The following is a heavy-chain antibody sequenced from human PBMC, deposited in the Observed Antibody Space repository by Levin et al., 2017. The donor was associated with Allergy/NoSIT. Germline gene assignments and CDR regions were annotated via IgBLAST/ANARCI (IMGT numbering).Heavy chain of an antibody. V-gene: IGHV5-51*01. D-gene: IGHD2-2*01. CDR3: ARSDCSSSSCYAESWFDP. J-gene: IGHJ5*02. CDR1: GYPFTSYW. Sequence: KVGESLKISCKGSGYPFTSYWIAWVRQMPGKGLEWMGTIYPGDSDTRYRPSFQGQVTISADKSISTAYLQWNSLKASDSAVYYCARSDCSSSSCYAESWFDPWGQGTLVTVSS. CDR2: IYPGDSDT.